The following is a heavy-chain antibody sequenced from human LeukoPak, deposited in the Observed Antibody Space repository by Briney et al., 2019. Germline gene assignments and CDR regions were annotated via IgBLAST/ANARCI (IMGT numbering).Heavy chain of an antibody. V-gene: IGHV3-20*04. CDR3: AREGARGNYYYYMDV. J-gene: IGHJ6*03. D-gene: IGHD6-13*01. CDR2: INWKGGST. Sequence: AGGSLRLSCAASGFTFDDYGMSWVRQAPGKGLEWVSGINWKGGSTGYADSVKGRFTIPRDNAKNSLYLQMNSLRAEDTALYYCAREGARGNYYYYMDVWGKGTTVTVSS. CDR1: GFTFDDYG.